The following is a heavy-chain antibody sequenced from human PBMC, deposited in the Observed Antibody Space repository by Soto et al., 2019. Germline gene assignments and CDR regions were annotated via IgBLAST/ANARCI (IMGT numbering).Heavy chain of an antibody. CDR1: GYTFSKYC. D-gene: IGHD2-2*01. V-gene: IGHV1-18*01. Sequence: ASVKVSCKTSGYTFSKYCITWVRQAPGQPLEWLGWISLYSDGTNYAQKFQGRVSMTTDTSTTTAYMELRSLRSDETAVYYCARVVPGAEAWFGPWGQGTLVTVSS. CDR2: ISLYSDGT. J-gene: IGHJ5*02. CDR3: ARVVPGAEAWFGP.